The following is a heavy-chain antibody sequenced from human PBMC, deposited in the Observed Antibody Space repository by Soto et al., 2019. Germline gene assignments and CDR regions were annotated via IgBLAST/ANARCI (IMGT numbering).Heavy chain of an antibody. CDR1: GGSISSGGYY. Sequence: SETLSLTCTVSGGSISSGGYYWSWIRQHPGKGLEWIGYIYYSGSTYYNQSLKSRVTISVDTSKNQFSLKLSSVTAADTVVYYCARVMTTVTTGVEDYFDYWGQGTLVTVSS. D-gene: IGHD4-17*01. CDR3: ARVMTTVTTGVEDYFDY. J-gene: IGHJ4*02. V-gene: IGHV4-31*03. CDR2: IYYSGST.